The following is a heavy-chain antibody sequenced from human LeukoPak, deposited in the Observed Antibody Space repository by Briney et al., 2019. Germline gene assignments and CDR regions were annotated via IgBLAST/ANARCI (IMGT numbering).Heavy chain of an antibody. CDR2: ISSSSSYI. D-gene: IGHD2-15*01. J-gene: IGHJ6*02. V-gene: IGHV3-21*01. CDR3: ARPGYCSGGSCKNYYYYGMDV. CDR1: GFTFSSYS. Sequence: GRSLRLSCAASGFTFSSYSMNWVRQAPGKGLEWVSSISSSSSYIYYADSVKGRFTISRDNAKNSLYLQMNSLRAEDTAVYYCARPGYCSGGSCKNYYYYGMDVWGQGTTVTVSS.